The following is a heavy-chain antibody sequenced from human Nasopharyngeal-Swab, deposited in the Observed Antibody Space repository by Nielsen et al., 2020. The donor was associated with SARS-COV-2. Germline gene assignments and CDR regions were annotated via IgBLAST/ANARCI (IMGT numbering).Heavy chain of an antibody. CDR2: ISYDGSNK. D-gene: IGHD3-10*01. CDR3: ARLMVRGVYYFDY. Sequence: GESLKISCAASGFTFSSYGMHWVRQAPGKGLEWVAVISYDGSNKYYADSVKGRFTISRDNAKNSLYLQMNSLRAEDTAVYYCARLMVRGVYYFDYWGQGTLVTVSS. J-gene: IGHJ4*02. CDR1: GFTFSSYG. V-gene: IGHV3-30*03.